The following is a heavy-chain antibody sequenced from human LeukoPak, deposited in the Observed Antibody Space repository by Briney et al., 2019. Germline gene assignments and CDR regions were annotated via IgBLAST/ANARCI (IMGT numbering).Heavy chain of an antibody. V-gene: IGHV3-33*08. J-gene: IGHJ4*02. D-gene: IGHD3-22*01. Sequence: PGGSLRLSCAASGFTFSSFGMHWVRQAPGKGLEWVAVIWYDGSNKYYADSVKGRFTISRDNSKNTLYLQMNSLRAEDTAVYYCARSSGTYYYVHDYWGQGTLVTVSS. CDR2: IWYDGSNK. CDR1: GFTFSSFG. CDR3: ARSSGTYYYVHDY.